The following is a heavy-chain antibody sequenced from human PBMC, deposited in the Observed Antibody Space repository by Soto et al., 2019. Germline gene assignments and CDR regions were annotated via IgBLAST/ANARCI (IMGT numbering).Heavy chain of an antibody. CDR2: IYYSGST. D-gene: IGHD6-19*01. CDR3: ARVKGKAVAGFDY. Sequence: LSLTCTVSGGSISSGGYYWSWIRQHPGKGLEWIGYIYYSGSTYYNPSLKSRVTISVDTSKNQFSLKLSSVTAADTAVYYCARVKGKAVAGFDYWGQGTLVTVSS. V-gene: IGHV4-31*03. J-gene: IGHJ4*02. CDR1: GGSISSGGYY.